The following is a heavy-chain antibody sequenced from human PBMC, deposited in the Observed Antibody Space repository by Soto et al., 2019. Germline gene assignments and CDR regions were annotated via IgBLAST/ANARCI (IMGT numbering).Heavy chain of an antibody. CDR1: GGSISSSSYY. D-gene: IGHD5-12*01. Sequence: PSETLSLTCTVSGGSISSSSYYFFCIRQPPGSGLEWIGSIYYSGSTYYNPSLKSRVTISVDTSKNQFSLKLSSVTAADTAVYYCARQFIGIVATITYYYGMDVWGQGTTVTVSS. J-gene: IGHJ6*02. CDR3: ARQFIGIVATITYYYGMDV. CDR2: IYYSGST. V-gene: IGHV4-39*01.